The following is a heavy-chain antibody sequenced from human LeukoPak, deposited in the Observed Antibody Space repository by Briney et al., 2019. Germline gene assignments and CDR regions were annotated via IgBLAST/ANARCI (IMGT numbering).Heavy chain of an antibody. J-gene: IGHJ4*02. CDR3: ARDGSGGWQWLVRGVDY. CDR1: GFTVSSNY. V-gene: IGHV3-53*01. D-gene: IGHD6-19*01. Sequence: GGSLRLSCAASGFTVSSNYMSWVRQAPGKGLEWVSVIYSGGSTYYADSVKGRFTISRDNAKNSLYLQMNSLRAEDTAVYYCARDGSGGWQWLVRGVDYWGQGTLVTVSS. CDR2: IYSGGST.